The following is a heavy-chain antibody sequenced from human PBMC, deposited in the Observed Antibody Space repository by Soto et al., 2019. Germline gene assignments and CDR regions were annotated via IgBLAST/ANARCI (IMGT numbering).Heavy chain of an antibody. V-gene: IGHV4-59*01. CDR1: GGSISSYY. J-gene: IGHJ4*02. CDR3: ARVAYSGSPAIFDY. D-gene: IGHD1-26*01. Sequence: PSETLSLTCTVSGGSISSYYWSWIRQPPGKGLEWIGYIYYSGSTNYNPSLKSRVTISVDTSKNQFSLKLSSVTAADTAVYYCARVAYSGSPAIFDYWGQGTLVTVSS. CDR2: IYYSGST.